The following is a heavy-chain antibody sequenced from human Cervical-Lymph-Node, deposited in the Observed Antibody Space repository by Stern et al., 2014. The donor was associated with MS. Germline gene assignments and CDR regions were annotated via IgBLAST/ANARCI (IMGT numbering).Heavy chain of an antibody. Sequence: VQLVESGPEVKKPGSSVKLSCKASGGTFSDVINWVRQAPGQGLDWMGGIIPMFGTTNYAQKCQGRVKITADESMTTGYMELTSLTSEDTALYYCATTFHWGQGTLITVSS. V-gene: IGHV1-69*01. CDR2: IIPMFGTT. J-gene: IGHJ4*02. CDR3: ATTFH. CDR1: GGTFSDV. D-gene: IGHD3-16*01.